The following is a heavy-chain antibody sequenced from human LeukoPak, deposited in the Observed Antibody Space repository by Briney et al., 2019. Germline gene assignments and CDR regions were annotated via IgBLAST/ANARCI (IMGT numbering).Heavy chain of an antibody. CDR2: IRTKGKSYAT. CDR1: GFTFSGSA. J-gene: IGHJ5*02. CDR3: TRTTVTMADWFDP. Sequence: GGSLRLSCAASGFTFSGSAMHWVRQASGKGLEWVGRIRTKGKSYATEYAASVKGRFIISRDDLRNTAYLQMNSLKIEDTAVYYCTRTTVTMADWFDPWGQGTLVTVSS. V-gene: IGHV3-73*01. D-gene: IGHD4-17*01.